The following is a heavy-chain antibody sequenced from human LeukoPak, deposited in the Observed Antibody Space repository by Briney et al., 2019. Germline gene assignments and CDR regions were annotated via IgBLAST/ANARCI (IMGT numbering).Heavy chain of an antibody. CDR2: MSGDATST. D-gene: IGHD3-16*02. CDR1: GFTFSSFA. V-gene: IGHV3-23*01. Sequence: GGSLRLSCAASGFTFSSFAMNWVRQAPGKGLEWVSTMSGDATSTYYADSVKGRFTVSRDNSKNTLYLQMNSLRAEDTAVYYCTRDRVSSDYWGQGTLVIVSS. J-gene: IGHJ4*02. CDR3: TRDRVSSDY.